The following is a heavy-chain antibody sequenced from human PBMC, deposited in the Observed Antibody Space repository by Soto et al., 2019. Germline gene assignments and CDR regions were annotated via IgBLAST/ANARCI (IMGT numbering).Heavy chain of an antibody. J-gene: IGHJ4*02. CDR1: GFTFTRYS. Sequence: EVQLVESGGGLVKPGGSLRLSCAASGFTFTRYSMNWVRQAPGKGLEWVSSISSTTNYIYYADSMKGRFTVSRDNAKNSEYLEMNSLSAEDTAVYYCARESEDLTSNFDYWGQGTLVTVSS. V-gene: IGHV3-21*01. CDR2: ISSTTNYI. CDR3: ARESEDLTSNFDY.